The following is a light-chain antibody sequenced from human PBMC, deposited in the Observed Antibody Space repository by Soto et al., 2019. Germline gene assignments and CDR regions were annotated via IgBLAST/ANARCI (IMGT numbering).Light chain of an antibody. CDR2: KAS. V-gene: IGKV1-5*03. CDR3: QLSKIYPWT. J-gene: IGKJ1*01. Sequence: DSKMTQSRATLSRYVGDRVTITCRASQTISSWLAWYQQKPGKAPKLLIYKASTLKSGVPSRFSGSGSETEFTLTISCLQPDDFAIYYCQLSKIYPWTFCQ. CDR1: QTISSW.